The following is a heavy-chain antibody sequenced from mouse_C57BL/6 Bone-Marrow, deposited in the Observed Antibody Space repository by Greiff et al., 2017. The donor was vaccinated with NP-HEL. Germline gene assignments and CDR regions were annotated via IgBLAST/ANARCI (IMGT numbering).Heavy chain of an antibody. CDR3: ARGGYDEDYYAMDY. Sequence: QVQLQQSGAELVKPGASVKISCKASGYAFSSYWMNWVKQRPGKGLEWIGQIYPGDGDTNYNGKFKGKATLTADKSSSTADMQLSSLTSEDSAVYFCARGGYDEDYYAMDYWGQGTTVTVSS. CDR2: IYPGDGDT. D-gene: IGHD2-2*01. V-gene: IGHV1-80*01. J-gene: IGHJ4*01. CDR1: GYAFSSYW.